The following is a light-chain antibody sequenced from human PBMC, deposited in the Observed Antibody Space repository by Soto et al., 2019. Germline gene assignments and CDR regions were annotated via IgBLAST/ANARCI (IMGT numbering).Light chain of an antibody. CDR2: EVS. Sequence: QSVLTQPACVSGSPGQSITISCTGTSSDVGGYNYVSWYQQHPGKAPKLMIYEVSNRPSGVSNRFSGSKSGNTASLTISGLQAEDEADYYCSSYTSSSTAWVFGGGTKLTVL. V-gene: IGLV2-14*01. J-gene: IGLJ3*02. CDR3: SSYTSSSTAWV. CDR1: SSDVGGYNY.